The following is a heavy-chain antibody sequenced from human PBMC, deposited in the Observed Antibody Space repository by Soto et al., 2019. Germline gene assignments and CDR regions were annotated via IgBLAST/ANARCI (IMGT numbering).Heavy chain of an antibody. CDR2: IKQDGSEM. CDR3: TSYPLGF. J-gene: IGHJ4*02. V-gene: IGHV3-7*01. D-gene: IGHD6-25*01. CDR1: GFAFGSYW. Sequence: EVKLEESGGGLVQPGGSLRLSCGASGFAFGSYWMTWVRQAPGKGLEWVANIKQDGSEMHYVDSVKGRFVISRDIAKSSLYLQMNSLRDEDTAVYYCTSYPLGFWGQGTLVTVSS.